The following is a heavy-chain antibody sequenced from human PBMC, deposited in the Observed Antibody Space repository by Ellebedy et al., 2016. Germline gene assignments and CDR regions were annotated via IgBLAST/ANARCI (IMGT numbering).Heavy chain of an antibody. CDR3: ARVGVFIAAADY. V-gene: IGHV6-1*01. CDR1: GDSVSSNSAA. D-gene: IGHD6-13*01. CDR2: TYYRSKWYN. Sequence: SETLSLXXAISGDSVSSNSAAWNWIRQSPSRGLEWLGRTYYRSKWYNDYAVSVKSRITINPDTSKNQFSLQLNSVTPEDTAVYYCARVGVFIAAADYWGQGTLVTVSS. J-gene: IGHJ4*02.